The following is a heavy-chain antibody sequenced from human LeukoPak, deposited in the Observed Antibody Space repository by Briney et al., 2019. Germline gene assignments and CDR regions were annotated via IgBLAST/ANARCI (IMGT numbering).Heavy chain of an antibody. Sequence: PSETLSLTCTVSGGSISSSSYYWGWIRQPPGKGLEWIGSIYYSGSTYYNPSLKSRVTISVDTSKNQFSLKLSSVTAADTAVYYCARCIFNGYVGYFDYWGQGTLVTVSS. D-gene: IGHD3-9*01. CDR1: GGSISSSSYY. J-gene: IGHJ4*02. CDR2: IYYSGST. CDR3: ARCIFNGYVGYFDY. V-gene: IGHV4-39*07.